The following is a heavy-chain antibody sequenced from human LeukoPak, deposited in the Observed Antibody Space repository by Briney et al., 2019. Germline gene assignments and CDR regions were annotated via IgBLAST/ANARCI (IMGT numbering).Heavy chain of an antibody. D-gene: IGHD6-13*01. CDR1: GFTFSSYA. J-gene: IGHJ5*02. V-gene: IGHV3-23*01. CDR3: AKLRSGGPAAGNH. CDR2: ISGSDDST. Sequence: GGSLRLSCAASGFTFSSYAMSWVRQAPGKGLEWVSLISGSDDSTYYADSVKGRFTISRDNSKNAVYLQMNSLRAVDTAVYYCAKLRSGGPAAGNHWGQATLLTVSS.